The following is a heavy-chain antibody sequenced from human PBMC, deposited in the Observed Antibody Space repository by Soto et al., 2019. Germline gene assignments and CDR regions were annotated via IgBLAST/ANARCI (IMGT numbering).Heavy chain of an antibody. CDR1: GFTFSSYA. Sequence: EVQLLESGGGLVQPGGSLRLSCAASGFTFSSYAKSWVRQAPGKGLEWVSAISGSGGSTYYADSVKGRFTITRDNSKNARYLQMNSLSAEDTAVNYCAKDLVVVVAATFDYWGQGTLVTVSS. V-gene: IGHV3-23*01. J-gene: IGHJ4*02. D-gene: IGHD2-15*01. CDR2: ISGSGGST. CDR3: AKDLVVVVAATFDY.